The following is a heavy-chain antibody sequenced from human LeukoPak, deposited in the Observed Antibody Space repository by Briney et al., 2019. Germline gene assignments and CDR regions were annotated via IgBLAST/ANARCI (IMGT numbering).Heavy chain of an antibody. D-gene: IGHD3-3*01. Sequence: GGSLRLSCAASGFTFSSYGMHWVRQAPGKGLEWVAFIRYDGSNKYYADSVKGRFTISRDNSKNTLYLQMNSLRAEDTAVYYCARTTIFGVVTVLSAWTDAFDIWGQGTMVTVSS. CDR1: GFTFSSYG. V-gene: IGHV3-30*02. CDR2: IRYDGSNK. CDR3: ARTTIFGVVTVLSAWTDAFDI. J-gene: IGHJ3*02.